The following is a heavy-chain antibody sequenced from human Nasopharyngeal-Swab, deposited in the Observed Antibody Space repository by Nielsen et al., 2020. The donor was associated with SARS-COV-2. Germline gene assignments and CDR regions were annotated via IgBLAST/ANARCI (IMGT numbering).Heavy chain of an antibody. J-gene: IGHJ4*02. D-gene: IGHD7-27*01. V-gene: IGHV3-23*01. Sequence: GESLKISCAASGFIFSSYAMSWVRQAPRKGLEWVSAISGNGGSTYYADSVKGRFTISRDSSKNTVYLRMNSLRAEDTAVYYCAKARNWGPFDSWGQGTLVTVSS. CDR1: GFIFSSYA. CDR2: ISGNGGST. CDR3: AKARNWGPFDS.